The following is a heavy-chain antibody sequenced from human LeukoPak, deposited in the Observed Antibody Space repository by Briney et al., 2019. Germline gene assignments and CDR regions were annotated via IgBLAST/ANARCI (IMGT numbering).Heavy chain of an antibody. CDR3: ARVTGGRYCSTTSCYMRGWFDP. CDR2: IIPVFGTS. V-gene: IGHV1-69*13. CDR1: GGTSSSYA. Sequence: SVKVSCKASGGTSSSYAISWVRQAPGQGLEWMGGIIPVFGTSNYAQKFQGRVTIIADESTRTAYMELSSLRSEDTAVYYCARVTGGRYCSTTSCYMRGWFDPWGQGTLVTVSS. D-gene: IGHD2-2*02. J-gene: IGHJ5*02.